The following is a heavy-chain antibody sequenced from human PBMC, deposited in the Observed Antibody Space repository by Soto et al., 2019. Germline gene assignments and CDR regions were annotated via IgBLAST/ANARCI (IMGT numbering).Heavy chain of an antibody. Sequence: PGGSLRLSCAASGFTFTSHGMHWARQAPGKGLEWVAVIWYSGSKKYYADSVKGRFTISRDNSKNTLYLQMNSLRAEDTAVYYCAKLHDYGDYGYYYYMDVWGKGTTVTVSS. CDR2: IWYSGSKK. J-gene: IGHJ6*03. D-gene: IGHD4-17*01. CDR3: AKLHDYGDYGYYYYMDV. V-gene: IGHV3-33*06. CDR1: GFTFTSHG.